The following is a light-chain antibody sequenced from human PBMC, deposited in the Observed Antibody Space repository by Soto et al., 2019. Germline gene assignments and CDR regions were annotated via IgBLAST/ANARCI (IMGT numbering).Light chain of an antibody. V-gene: IGLV2-14*01. CDR1: SSDVGGYNY. CDR2: DVS. J-gene: IGLJ1*01. CDR3: SSYTSSSFYA. Sequence: QSVLTQPASVSGSPGQSITISCTGTSSDVGGYNYVSWYQQHPGKAPKLMIYDVSNRPSGVSNRFSGSKSGNTASLTISGLQAEDEADYYCSSYTSSSFYAFGTGTKLTVL.